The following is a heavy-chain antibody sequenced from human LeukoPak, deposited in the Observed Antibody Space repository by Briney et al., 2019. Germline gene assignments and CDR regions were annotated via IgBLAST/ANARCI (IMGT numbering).Heavy chain of an antibody. CDR3: ARFTSTYFDY. V-gene: IGHV1-2*02. Sequence: ASVKVSCKASGYTFTGYYIHWVRQAPGQGLEWMGWINPNSGDTKYAQKFKGRVTMTRDTSISTAYMELSSLRSDDTAIYYCARFTSTYFDYWGLGTLVTVSS. CDR2: INPNSGDT. CDR1: GYTFTGYY. J-gene: IGHJ4*02.